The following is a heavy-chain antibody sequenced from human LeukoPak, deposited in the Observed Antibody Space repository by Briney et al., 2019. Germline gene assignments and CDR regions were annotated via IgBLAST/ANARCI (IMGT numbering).Heavy chain of an antibody. CDR3: ASYRVQLSQIVYYGMDV. CDR2: INHSGST. Sequence: NPSETLSLTCAVYGRSFSGYYWSWIRQPPGKGLEWIGEINHSGSTNYNPSLKSRVTISVDTSKNQFSLKLSSVTAADTAVYYCASYRVQLSQIVYYGMDVWGQGTTVTVSS. V-gene: IGHV4-34*01. D-gene: IGHD5-18*01. J-gene: IGHJ6*02. CDR1: GRSFSGYY.